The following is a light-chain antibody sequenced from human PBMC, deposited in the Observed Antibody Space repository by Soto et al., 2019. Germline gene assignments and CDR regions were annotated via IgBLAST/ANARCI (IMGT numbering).Light chain of an antibody. CDR2: GAS. Sequence: EIVMTQSPATLSVSPGERATLSCRASQSVSSNLAWYQQKPCQAPSLLIYGASTRATGIPARFSGSGSGTDFTLTISSLEPEDFAVYYCQQRSNWPLTFGGGTSWIS. CDR1: QSVSSN. V-gene: IGKV3-15*01. CDR3: QQRSNWPLT. J-gene: IGKJ4*01.